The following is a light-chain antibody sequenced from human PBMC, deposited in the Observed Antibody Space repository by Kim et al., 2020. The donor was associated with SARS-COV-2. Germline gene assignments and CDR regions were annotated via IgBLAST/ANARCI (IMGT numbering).Light chain of an antibody. CDR2: GAS. V-gene: IGKV1-39*01. CDR3: QQSYSTPFT. Sequence: DIQMTQSPSSLSASVGDRVTITCRASQSISHYFNWYQLKPGRAPKLLIYGASILQTGVPSRFSGSGSGTHFTLTISSLQPEDFATYYCQQSYSTPFTFGPGTKVDIK. J-gene: IGKJ3*01. CDR1: QSISHY.